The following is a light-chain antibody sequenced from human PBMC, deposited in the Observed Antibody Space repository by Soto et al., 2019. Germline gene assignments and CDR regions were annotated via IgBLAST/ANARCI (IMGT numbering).Light chain of an antibody. CDR2: DAS. Sequence: EIVMPQSPDTLSVSPGERATLSCRASQSVSSNLAWYQQKPGQAPRLLIYDASTRAPGFPARFSGSGSGTEFTLTISSLQSEDFAVYYCHHYNSWPYTFGQGTNVDI. CDR3: HHYNSWPYT. CDR1: QSVSSN. J-gene: IGKJ2*01. V-gene: IGKV3-15*01.